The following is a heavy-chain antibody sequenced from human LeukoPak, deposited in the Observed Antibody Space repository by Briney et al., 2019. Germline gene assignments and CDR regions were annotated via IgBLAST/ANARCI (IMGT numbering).Heavy chain of an antibody. V-gene: IGHV6-1*01. CDR1: GDGVSSNSAA. J-gene: IGHJ3*02. Sequence: SQTLSLTCAISGDGVSSNSAAWNWIRQSPSRGLEWLGRTYYRSKWYNDYAVSVKSRITINPDTSKNQFSLQLNSVTPEDTAVYYCARESGGRYNWNYGPDAFDIWGQGTMVTVSS. D-gene: IGHD1-7*01. CDR3: ARESGGRYNWNYGPDAFDI. CDR2: TYYRSKWYN.